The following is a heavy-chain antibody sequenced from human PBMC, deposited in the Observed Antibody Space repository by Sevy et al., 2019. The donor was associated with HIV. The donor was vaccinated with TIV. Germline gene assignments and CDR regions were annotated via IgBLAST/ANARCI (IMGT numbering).Heavy chain of an antibody. Sequence: GGSLRLSCAASGFTFSSYGMHWVRQAPGKGLEWVAFIRYDGSNKYYADSVKGRFTISRDNSKNTLYLQMNSLRAEDTAVYYCAKDLDIVVVPAAMVVGYYYGMDVWGQGTTVTVSS. J-gene: IGHJ6*02. D-gene: IGHD2-2*03. CDR2: IRYDGSNK. CDR1: GFTFSSYG. CDR3: AKDLDIVVVPAAMVVGYYYGMDV. V-gene: IGHV3-30*02.